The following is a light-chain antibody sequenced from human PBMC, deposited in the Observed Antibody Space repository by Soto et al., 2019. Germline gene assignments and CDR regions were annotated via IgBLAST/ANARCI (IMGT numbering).Light chain of an antibody. CDR3: QHYGRSPMT. CDR1: QSVSSNY. CDR2: GAS. J-gene: IGKJ5*01. Sequence: EIVLTQSPGTLSLSPGERATLSCRSSQSVSSNYLAWYQQKPGQAPRLLIYGASSRATGIPDRFSGSGSGTDFTLTISRLEPEDFAVYYCQHYGRSPMTFGQGTRLEIK. V-gene: IGKV3-20*01.